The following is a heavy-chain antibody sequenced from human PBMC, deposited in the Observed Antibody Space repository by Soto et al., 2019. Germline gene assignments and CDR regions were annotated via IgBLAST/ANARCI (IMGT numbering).Heavy chain of an antibody. CDR2: ISTYNGDA. D-gene: IGHD5-12*01. CDR1: GYTFTSFG. J-gene: IGHJ4*02. Sequence: ASVKVSCKASGYTFTSFGISWVRQAPGQGPEWMGWISTYNGDAKYAQKFQGRVTMTEDTSTDTAYMELSSLRSEDTAVYYCVRSPRLGWLQFPKGIRPNYFDYWGQGPLVTVSS. CDR3: VRSPRLGWLQFPKGIRPNYFDY. V-gene: IGHV1-18*01.